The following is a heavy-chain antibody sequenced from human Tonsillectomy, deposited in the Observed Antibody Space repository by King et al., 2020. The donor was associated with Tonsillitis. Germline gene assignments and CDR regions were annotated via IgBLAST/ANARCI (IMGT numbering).Heavy chain of an antibody. CDR3: ARFRVPAYCDMDV. CDR1: GFTLSTYG. J-gene: IGHJ6*02. D-gene: IGHD3-10*01. Sequence: QLVQSGGGVVQPGRSLRLSCAASGFTLSTYGMHWVRQSPGKGLEWVAVISYDGSYTSYADSVKGRFTISRDNSKNTLNLQMNSLRAEDTAVYHCARFRVPAYCDMDVWGQGTTVTV. V-gene: IGHV3-33*05. CDR2: ISYDGSYT.